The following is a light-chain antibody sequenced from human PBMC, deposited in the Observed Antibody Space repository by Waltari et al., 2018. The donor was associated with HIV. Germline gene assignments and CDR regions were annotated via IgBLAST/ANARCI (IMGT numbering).Light chain of an antibody. Sequence: SYELAQPPSVSVSPGQTARLTCSGDALPRQFVYWYQQKPGQAPIVVIYKDSERPSGIPERFSGFISGTTATLTISAVQAEDEADYCCQSADITGTLGVFGGGTRLTV. J-gene: IGLJ2*01. V-gene: IGLV3-25*03. CDR2: KDS. CDR1: ALPRQF. CDR3: QSADITGTLGV.